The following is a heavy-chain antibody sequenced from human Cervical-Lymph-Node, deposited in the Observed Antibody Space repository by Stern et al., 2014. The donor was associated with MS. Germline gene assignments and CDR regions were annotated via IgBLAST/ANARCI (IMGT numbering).Heavy chain of an antibody. J-gene: IGHJ4*02. D-gene: IGHD5-18*01. Sequence: QVQLQESGPGLVKPSETLSLTCTVSGGSITTYYWSWIRQPPGKGLEWIGFFYYIGSSSYNPSLKSRVTMSVDTSKNQFSLKLSSVTAADTAVYYCARIRYTYGSLDYFDYWGQGTLVTVSS. CDR3: ARIRYTYGSLDYFDY. CDR1: GGSITTYY. V-gene: IGHV4-59*01. CDR2: FYYIGSS.